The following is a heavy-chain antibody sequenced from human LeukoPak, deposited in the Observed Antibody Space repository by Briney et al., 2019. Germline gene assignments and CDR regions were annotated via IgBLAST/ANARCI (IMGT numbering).Heavy chain of an antibody. Sequence: SETLSLTCTVSGGSISSSSYYWGWIRQPPGKGLEWIGSTYYSGSTYYNPSLKSRVTISVDTSKNQFSLKLSSVTAADTAVYYCASRLNYDILTGYYRGAFDIWGQGTMVTVSS. CDR1: GGSISSSSYY. V-gene: IGHV4-39*01. J-gene: IGHJ3*02. CDR3: ASRLNYDILTGYYRGAFDI. D-gene: IGHD3-9*01. CDR2: TYYSGST.